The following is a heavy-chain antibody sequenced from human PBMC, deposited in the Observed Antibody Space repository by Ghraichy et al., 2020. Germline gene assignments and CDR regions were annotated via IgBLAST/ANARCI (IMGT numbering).Heavy chain of an antibody. CDR1: GYTFTGYY. Sequence: ASVKVSCKASGYTFTGYYMHWVRQAPGQGLEWMGWINPNSGGTNYAQKFQGWVTMTRDTSISTAYMELSRLRSDDTAVYYCARGGAGRWFGERYLDYWGQGTLVTVSS. D-gene: IGHD3-10*01. V-gene: IGHV1-2*04. CDR3: ARGGAGRWFGERYLDY. J-gene: IGHJ4*02. CDR2: INPNSGGT.